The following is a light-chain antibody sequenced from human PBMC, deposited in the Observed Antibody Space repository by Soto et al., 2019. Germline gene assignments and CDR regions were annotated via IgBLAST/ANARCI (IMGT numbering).Light chain of an antibody. Sequence: QSVLTPHPSASGSPGHSVAISCTGTGSDVGGYNYVSWYQQHPGKPPKLMIYEVNKRPSGVPDRFYSSKSGNTASLTVSGLQAEDEADYYCSSYAGSSNVFGTGTKVTVL. CDR2: EVN. CDR3: SSYAGSSNV. J-gene: IGLJ1*01. CDR1: GSDVGGYNY. V-gene: IGLV2-8*01.